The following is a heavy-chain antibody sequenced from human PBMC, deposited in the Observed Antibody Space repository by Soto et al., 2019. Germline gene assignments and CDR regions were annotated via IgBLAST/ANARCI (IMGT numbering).Heavy chain of an antibody. J-gene: IGHJ4*02. CDR3: AKDQVEVVTATGLDY. CDR1: GFTFSSYA. CDR2: ISGSGIST. Sequence: PGGSLRLSCAASGFTFSSYAMNWVRQAPGKGLEWVSGISGSGISTYYADSVKGRFTISRDNSKNTVYLQMNSLRAEDTAIYYCAKDQVEVVTATGLDYWGQGTLVTVSS. D-gene: IGHD2-21*02. V-gene: IGHV3-23*01.